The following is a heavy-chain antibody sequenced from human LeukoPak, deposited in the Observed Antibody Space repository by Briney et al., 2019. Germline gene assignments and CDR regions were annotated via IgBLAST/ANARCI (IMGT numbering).Heavy chain of an antibody. CDR2: IYTSGST. V-gene: IGHV4-4*07. J-gene: IGHJ6*03. D-gene: IGHD2-2*01. Sequence: SETLSLTCTVSGGSISSYYWSWIRQPPGKGLGWIGRIYTSGSTNYNPSLKSRVTMSVDTSKNQFSLKLSSVTAADTAVYYCARGGSLSRDYYYYMDVWGKGTTVTVSS. CDR3: ARGGSLSRDYYYYMDV. CDR1: GGSISSYY.